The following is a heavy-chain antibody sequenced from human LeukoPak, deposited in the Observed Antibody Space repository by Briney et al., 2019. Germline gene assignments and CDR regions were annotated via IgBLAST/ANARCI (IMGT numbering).Heavy chain of an antibody. J-gene: IGHJ4*02. CDR2: IYYSGST. CDR1: GGSFNSYY. Sequence: SETLSLTCTVSGGSFNSYYWSWIRQPPGKGLEWIGYIYYSGSTDYNPSLKSRVTISIDTSKNQFSLKLTSVTPADTAMYYCVRDGGRLNFGNGASFDYWGQGTLVTVSS. D-gene: IGHD3-10*01. CDR3: VRDGGRLNFGNGASFDY. V-gene: IGHV4-59*01.